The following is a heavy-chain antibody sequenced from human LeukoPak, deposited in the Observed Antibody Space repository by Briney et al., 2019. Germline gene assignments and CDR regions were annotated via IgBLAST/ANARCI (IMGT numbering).Heavy chain of an antibody. D-gene: IGHD3-10*01. CDR2: INRSGST. J-gene: IGHJ4*02. CDR1: GGSFSGYY. Sequence: PSETLSLTCAVYGGSFSGYYWSWIRQPPGNGLEWIGEINRSGSTNYNPSLNTRVTISVDTSKHQFSLKLRSVTAADPAAYYCVVLFRRGSGSYYIDYWGQGTLVTVSS. V-gene: IGHV4-34*01. CDR3: VVLFRRGSGSYYIDY.